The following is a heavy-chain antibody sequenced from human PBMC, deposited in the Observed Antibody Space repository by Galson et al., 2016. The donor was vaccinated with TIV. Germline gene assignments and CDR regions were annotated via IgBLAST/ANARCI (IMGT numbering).Heavy chain of an antibody. D-gene: IGHD1-7*01. V-gene: IGHV3-30-3*01. CDR1: GFTFSSYT. CDR2: ISHDGNNK. Sequence: SLRLSCAASGFTFSSYTFHWVRQTPGKGLEWVAIISHDGNNKDFADSVEGRFTISRDSSKNTVFLQMNSLRLEETAVYYCTRDGRGNWKYVDYFDYWGPGTVVTVSS. CDR3: TRDGRGNWKYVDYFDY. J-gene: IGHJ4*02.